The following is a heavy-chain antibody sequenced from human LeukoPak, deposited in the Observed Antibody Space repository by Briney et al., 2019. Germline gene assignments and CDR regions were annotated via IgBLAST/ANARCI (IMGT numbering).Heavy chain of an antibody. D-gene: IGHD3-3*01. CDR3: ARVEDTIFGVVIIFDYYYGMDV. V-gene: IGHV4-39*01. Sequence: SETLSLTCTVSGGSITSSTSYWGWIRQPPGKGLEWIGTIYYSGSTYYTPSLKSRATMSVDTSKNQFSLKLSSVTAADTAVYYCARVEDTIFGVVIIFDYYYGMDVWGQGTTVTVSS. CDR1: GGSITSSTSY. CDR2: IYYSGST. J-gene: IGHJ6*02.